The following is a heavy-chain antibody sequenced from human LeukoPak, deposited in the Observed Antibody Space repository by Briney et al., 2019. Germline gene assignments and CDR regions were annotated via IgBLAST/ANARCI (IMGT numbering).Heavy chain of an antibody. CDR2: IIPIFGTA. CDR1: GYTFTSYA. J-gene: IGHJ6*03. Sequence: SVKVSCKASGYTFTSYAMNWVRQAPGQGLEWMGGIIPIFGTANYSQKFQGRVTITADKSTSTAYMELSSLRTEDTAVYYCARIKDYYYYYMDVWGKGTTVTVSS. V-gene: IGHV1-69*06. CDR3: ARIKDYYYYYMDV.